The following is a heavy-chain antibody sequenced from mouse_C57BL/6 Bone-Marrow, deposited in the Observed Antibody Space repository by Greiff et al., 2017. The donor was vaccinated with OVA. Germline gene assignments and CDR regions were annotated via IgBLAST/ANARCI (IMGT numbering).Heavy chain of an antibody. Sequence: QVQLQQPGAELVKPGASVKLSCKASGYTFTSYWMQWVKQRPGQGLEWIGEIDPSDSYTNYNQKFKGKATLTVDTSSSTAYMQLSSLTSEDSAIYYCARSNSQAWFAYWGQGTLVTVSA. V-gene: IGHV1-50*01. J-gene: IGHJ3*01. CDR2: IDPSDSYT. D-gene: IGHD2-5*01. CDR1: GYTFTSYW. CDR3: ARSNSQAWFAY.